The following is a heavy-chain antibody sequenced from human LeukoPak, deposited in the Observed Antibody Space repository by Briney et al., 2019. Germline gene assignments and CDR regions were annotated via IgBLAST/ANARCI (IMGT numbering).Heavy chain of an antibody. CDR3: ARDRAYYDDSSGYGY. CDR1: GFTFSSYA. J-gene: IGHJ4*02. Sequence: GGSLRLSCAASGFTFSSYAMSWVRQAPGKGLEWVSAISGSGGSTYYADSVKGRFTISRDNAKNSLYLQMNSLRAEDTGVYYCARDRAYYDDSSGYGYWGQGTLVTVSS. V-gene: IGHV3-23*01. D-gene: IGHD3-22*01. CDR2: ISGSGGST.